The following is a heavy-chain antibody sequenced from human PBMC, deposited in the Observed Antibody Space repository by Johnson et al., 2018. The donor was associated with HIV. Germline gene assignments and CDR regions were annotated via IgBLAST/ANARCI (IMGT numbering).Heavy chain of an antibody. V-gene: IGHV3-13*01. Sequence: VQLVESGGGLVQPGGSLRLSCAASGFTFSSYDMHWVRQATGKGLEWVSAIGTAGDTYYPGPVKGRFTISRENAKNSLYLQMDSLRAGDTALYYCARAKRDYYGSGGVGAFDIWGQGTMVTVSS. D-gene: IGHD3-10*01. CDR2: IGTAGDT. CDR1: GFTFSSYD. J-gene: IGHJ3*02. CDR3: ARAKRDYYGSGGVGAFDI.